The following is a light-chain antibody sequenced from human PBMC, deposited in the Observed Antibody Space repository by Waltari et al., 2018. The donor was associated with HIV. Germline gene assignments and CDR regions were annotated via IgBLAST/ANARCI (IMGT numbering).Light chain of an antibody. CDR2: DNN. CDR1: SSTIGNNY. J-gene: IGLJ3*02. V-gene: IGLV1-51*01. CDR3: GAWDGGLSAGV. Sequence: QSVLTQPPSVSAAPGPSVTIPCSGTSSTIGNNYVSWYQQVPGKTPKVVIYDNNKRPSGIPDRFSGSKSGTSATLAITGLQTGDEADYYCGAWDGGLSAGVFGGGTKLTV.